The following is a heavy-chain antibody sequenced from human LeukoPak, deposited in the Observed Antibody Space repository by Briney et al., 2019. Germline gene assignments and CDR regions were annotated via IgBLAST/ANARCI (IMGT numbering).Heavy chain of an antibody. Sequence: GGSLRLSCAASDFTFSGSWMNWVRQAPGKGLEWVANINADGRDTYYVNSVRGRFTISRDNADNSLYLQMNSLRGDDTAVYFCARGVNSAIDWWGQGTLVTVSS. CDR1: DFTFSGSW. CDR2: INADGRDT. D-gene: IGHD3-10*01. V-gene: IGHV3-7*01. J-gene: IGHJ4*02. CDR3: ARGVNSAIDW.